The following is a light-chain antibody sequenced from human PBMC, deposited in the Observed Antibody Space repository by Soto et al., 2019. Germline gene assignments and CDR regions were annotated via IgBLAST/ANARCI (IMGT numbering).Light chain of an antibody. CDR2: DAS. J-gene: IGKJ1*01. CDR1: RSISSW. Sequence: PSTLSASVGDRVTITCRASRSISSWLACYQQKPGKAPKLLIYDASSLESGVPSRFSGSGSGTEFTLTISRLQPDDFATYYCQQYNSYRTFGQGTKVDIK. CDR3: QQYNSYRT. V-gene: IGKV1-5*01.